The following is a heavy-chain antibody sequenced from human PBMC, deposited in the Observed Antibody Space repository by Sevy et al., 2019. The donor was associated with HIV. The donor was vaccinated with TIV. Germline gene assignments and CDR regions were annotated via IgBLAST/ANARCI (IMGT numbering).Heavy chain of an antibody. J-gene: IGHJ4*02. CDR3: AKAGYSSSWFDY. D-gene: IGHD6-13*01. V-gene: IGHV3-30-3*01. CDR1: GFTFTLYA. Sequence: GGSLRLSCAASGFTFTLYAIHWVRQAPGKGLEWVALISYSGTNKYYADSVKGRFTISRDDSKNTLYLQMNSLRAEDTAVYYCAKAGYSSSWFDYWGQGTLVTVSS. CDR2: ISYSGTNK.